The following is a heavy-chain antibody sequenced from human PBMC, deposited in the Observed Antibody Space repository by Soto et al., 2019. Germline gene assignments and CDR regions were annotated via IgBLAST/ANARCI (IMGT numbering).Heavy chain of an antibody. J-gene: IGHJ6*02. CDR3: ASDRGAAAGDYYGMDV. Sequence: EVQLVESGGGLVKPGGSLRLSCAASGFTFSSYSMNWVRQAPGKGLEWVSSISSSSSYIYYADSVKGRFTISRDNAKNSLYLQMNSLRAEDTAVYYCASDRGAAAGDYYGMDVWGQGTTVTVSS. V-gene: IGHV3-21*01. CDR2: ISSSSSYI. CDR1: GFTFSSYS. D-gene: IGHD6-13*01.